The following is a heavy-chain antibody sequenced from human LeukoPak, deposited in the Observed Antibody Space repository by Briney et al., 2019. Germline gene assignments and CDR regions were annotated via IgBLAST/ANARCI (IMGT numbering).Heavy chain of an antibody. CDR2: IYYSGSS. J-gene: IGHJ4*02. Sequence: SETLSLTCTVSGGSISGYYWSWIRQPPGKGLEWIGYIYYSGSSNYNPSLKSRVTISVDTSKNQFSLKLSSVAAADTAVYYCARGSSSSWSAVGYCGQGTLVTVSS. D-gene: IGHD6-13*01. CDR1: GGSISGYY. V-gene: IGHV4-59*01. CDR3: ARGSSSSWSAVGY.